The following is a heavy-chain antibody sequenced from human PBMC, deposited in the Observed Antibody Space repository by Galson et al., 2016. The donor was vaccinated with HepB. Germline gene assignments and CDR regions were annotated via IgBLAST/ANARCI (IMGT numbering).Heavy chain of an antibody. J-gene: IGHJ5*02. CDR1: GYTFTSYE. CDR3: TRGWDP. CDR2: MNPNSGDA. Sequence: SVKVSCKASGYTFTSYEINWVRQATGQGLEWMGWMNPNSGDAGYAQNFQGRVTMTRNTSISTAYMELSSLRSQDTALYYCTRGWDPWGQGTLVIVSS. V-gene: IGHV1-8*01.